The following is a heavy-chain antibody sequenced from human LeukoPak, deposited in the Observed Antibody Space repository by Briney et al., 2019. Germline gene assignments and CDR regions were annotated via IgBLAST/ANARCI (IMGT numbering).Heavy chain of an antibody. V-gene: IGHV3-23*01. CDR3: AKYRGTTMVSSWVGFDY. Sequence: GGSLRLSCAASGFTFSSYAMSWVRQAPGKGLEWVSGISDSGDSTYYADSVKGRFTISRDNSKNTLSLQMNSLRAEDTAVYYCAKYRGTTMVSSWVGFDYWGQGTLVTVSS. CDR1: GFTFSSYA. D-gene: IGHD5-18*01. CDR2: ISDSGDST. J-gene: IGHJ4*02.